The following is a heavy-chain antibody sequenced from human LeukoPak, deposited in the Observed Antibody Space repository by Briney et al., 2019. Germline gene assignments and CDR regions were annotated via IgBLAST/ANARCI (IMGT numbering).Heavy chain of an antibody. CDR2: IWHDGNYK. J-gene: IGHJ4*02. CDR1: GLTFSNYN. CDR3: ARDSDYYDSSAYSFRGGLHYDF. Sequence: GGSLRLSCVASGLTFSNYNMHWVRQAPGKGLEWVAVIWHDGNYKYYIDSVKGRFTISRDNSKNTVYLQMNSLGAEDTAVYLCARDSDYYDSSAYSFRGGLHYDFWGRGTLVTVSS. D-gene: IGHD3-22*01. V-gene: IGHV3-33*01.